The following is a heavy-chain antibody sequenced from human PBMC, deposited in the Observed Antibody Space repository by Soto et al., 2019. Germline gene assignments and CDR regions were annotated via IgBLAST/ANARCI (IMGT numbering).Heavy chain of an antibody. CDR3: AREWELRAYFDY. V-gene: IGHV1-8*01. CDR1: GYTFTSYD. J-gene: IGHJ4*02. D-gene: IGHD1-26*01. Sequence: ALVKVSCKASGYTFTSYDINWVRQATGQGLEWMGWMNPNSGNTGYAQKFQGRVTMTRNTSISTAYMELSSLRSEDTAVYYCAREWELRAYFDYWGQGTLVTVSS. CDR2: MNPNSGNT.